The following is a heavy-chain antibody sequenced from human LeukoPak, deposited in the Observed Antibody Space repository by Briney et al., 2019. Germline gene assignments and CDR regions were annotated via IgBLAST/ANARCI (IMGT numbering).Heavy chain of an antibody. CDR3: AGSPYPGLRRRYFDY. CDR1: GGSFSGYY. Sequence: PSETLSLTCAVYGGSFSGYYWSWIRQPPGKGLEWIGEINHSGSTNYNPSLKSRVTISVDTSKNQFSLKLSSVTAADTAVYYCAGSPYPGLRRRYFDYWGQGTLVTVSS. CDR2: INHSGST. D-gene: IGHD5-12*01. J-gene: IGHJ4*02. V-gene: IGHV4-34*01.